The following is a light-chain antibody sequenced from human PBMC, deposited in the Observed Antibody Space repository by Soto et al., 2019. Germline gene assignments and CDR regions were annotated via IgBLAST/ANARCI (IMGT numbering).Light chain of an antibody. CDR1: QSVSSSY. J-gene: IGKJ4*01. CDR2: GAS. Sequence: EIVLTQSPRTLSLSPGERATLSCRASQSVSSSYLAWYQQKPGQAPRLLIYGASSRATGIPDRFSGSGSGTDFTLTISRLEPEDFAVYYCHQYDSSPLTFGGGTKVEIK. V-gene: IGKV3-20*01. CDR3: HQYDSSPLT.